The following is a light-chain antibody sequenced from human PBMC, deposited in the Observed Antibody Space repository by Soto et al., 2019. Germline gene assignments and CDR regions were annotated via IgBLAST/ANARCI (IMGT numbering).Light chain of an antibody. Sequence: DIQMTQSPSTVSASVGDGVTITCRASQSIRTWLAWYQQKPGNPPKLLIYDASTLESGVSSGFSGSGSGTEFTLTISSLQPDDFATYYCQQYYDLPITFGQGTRLEIK. CDR3: QQYYDLPIT. CDR2: DAS. CDR1: QSIRTW. J-gene: IGKJ5*01. V-gene: IGKV1-5*01.